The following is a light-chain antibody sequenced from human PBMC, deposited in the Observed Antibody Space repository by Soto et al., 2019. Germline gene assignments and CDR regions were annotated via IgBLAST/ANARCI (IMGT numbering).Light chain of an antibody. J-gene: IGLJ2*01. CDR3: SSDTSSIL. CDR1: SSDVGGYNY. V-gene: IGLV2-14*01. CDR2: DVS. Sequence: QSALTQPASVSGSPGQSITISCTGTSSDVGGYNYVSWYQQHPGKAPKLMIYDVSNRTSGVSNRFSGSKSGNTASLTISGLQAEDEADYYCSSDTSSILFGGGTQLTVL.